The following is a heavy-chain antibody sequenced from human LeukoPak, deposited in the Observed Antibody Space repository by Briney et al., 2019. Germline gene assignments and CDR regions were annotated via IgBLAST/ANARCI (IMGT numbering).Heavy chain of an antibody. CDR3: ARETTAFDI. CDR1: IFTFSSYA. D-gene: IGHD1-14*01. V-gene: IGHV3-23*01. CDR2: ISGSSENT. Sequence: GGSLRLSCEVSIFTFSSYAMTWFRQAPGKGLEWVSSISGSSENTYYADSVKGRFTISRDNAKNSLYLQMNSLRAEDTAVYYCARETTAFDIWGQGTMVTVSS. J-gene: IGHJ3*02.